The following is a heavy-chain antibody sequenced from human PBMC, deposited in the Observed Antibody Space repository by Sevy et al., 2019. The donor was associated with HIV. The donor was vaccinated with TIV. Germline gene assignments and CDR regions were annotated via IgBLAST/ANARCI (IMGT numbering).Heavy chain of an antibody. CDR1: GFTFSSYS. D-gene: IGHD6-13*01. J-gene: IGHJ4*02. CDR3: AREGVVAADY. CDR2: ISSSSSYI. V-gene: IGHV3-21*01. Sequence: GGSLRLSCAASGFTFSSYSMNWVRQAPGKGLEWVSSISSSSSYIYYADSVKVRFTISRDNAKNSLYLKMNSLRAEDTAVYYCAREGVVAADYWGQGTLVTVSS.